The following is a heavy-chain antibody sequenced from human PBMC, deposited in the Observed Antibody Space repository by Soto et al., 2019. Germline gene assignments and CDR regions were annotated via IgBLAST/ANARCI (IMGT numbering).Heavy chain of an antibody. Sequence: EVQLLESGGGLVQPGGSLRLSCAGSGFTFSTYAMAWVRQAPGKALEWVSTISDSGSNTHYVDSVEGRFTISRDNSNSTVLLHMNSLRADDSAVYYCARDVGGSSFFDYWGQGTLVTVSS. J-gene: IGHJ4*02. D-gene: IGHD1-26*01. CDR2: ISDSGSNT. V-gene: IGHV3-23*01. CDR3: ARDVGGSSFFDY. CDR1: GFTFSTYA.